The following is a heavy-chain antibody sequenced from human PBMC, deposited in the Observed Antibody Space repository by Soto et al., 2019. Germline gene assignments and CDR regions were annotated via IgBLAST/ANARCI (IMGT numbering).Heavy chain of an antibody. CDR3: ARQAGYYYYYMDV. CDR2: ISAYNGNT. V-gene: IGHV1-18*01. Sequence: ASVKVSCKASGGTFSSYAISWVRQAPGQGLEWMGWISAYNGNTNYAQKLQGRVTMTTDTSTSTAYMELRSLRSDDTAVYYCARQAGYYYYYMDVWGKGTTVTVSS. J-gene: IGHJ6*03. CDR1: GGTFSSYA. D-gene: IGHD6-25*01.